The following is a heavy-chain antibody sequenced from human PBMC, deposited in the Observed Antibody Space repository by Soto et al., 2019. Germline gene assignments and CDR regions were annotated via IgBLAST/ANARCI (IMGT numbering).Heavy chain of an antibody. CDR1: VFTFSSNW. CDR2: IKQDGSEK. CDR3: AAFGSNYYGMDV. D-gene: IGHD3-16*01. V-gene: IGHV3-7*05. J-gene: IGHJ6*02. Sequence: GDSLIVSCAATVFTFSSNWMSWVRQAPGKGLEWVANIKQDGSEKYYVDSVKGRFTISRDNAKNSLYLQMNSLRAEDTAVYYCAAFGSNYYGMDVWGQGT.